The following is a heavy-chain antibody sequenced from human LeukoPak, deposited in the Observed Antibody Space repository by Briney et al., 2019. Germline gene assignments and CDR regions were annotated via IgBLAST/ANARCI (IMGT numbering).Heavy chain of an antibody. CDR2: INHSGST. J-gene: IGHJ3*02. Sequence: PSETLSLTCAVNGGSFSGYYWIWIRQPPGKGLEWIGEINHSGSTNYNPSLKSRVTISVDTSKNQFSLKLSSVIAADTAVYYCARGGECGSCDGFDMWGQGIMVTVSS. D-gene: IGHD2-15*01. CDR1: GGSFSGYY. V-gene: IGHV4-34*01. CDR3: ARGGECGSCDGFDM.